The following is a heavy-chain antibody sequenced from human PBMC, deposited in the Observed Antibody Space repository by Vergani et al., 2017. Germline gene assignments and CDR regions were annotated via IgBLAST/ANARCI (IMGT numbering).Heavy chain of an antibody. CDR2: IIPILGIA. V-gene: IGHV1-69*04. J-gene: IGHJ4*02. Sequence: QVQLVQSGAEVKKPGSSVKVSCKASGGTFSSYAISWVRQAPGQGLEWMGRIIPILGIANYAQKFQGRVTITADKSTSTAYMELSSLRSEDTAVYYCAKEGRFGELLRGYWGQGTLVTGSS. D-gene: IGHD3-10*01. CDR3: AKEGRFGELLRGY. CDR1: GGTFSSYA.